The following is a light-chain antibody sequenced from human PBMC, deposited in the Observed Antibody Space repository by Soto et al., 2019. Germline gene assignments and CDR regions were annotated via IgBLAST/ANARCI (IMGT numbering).Light chain of an antibody. CDR1: RTDVADGYDY. J-gene: IGLJ1*01. CDR3: TSYTSTTPLYV. Sequence: VSPPCSVCVYPGQAIAISCTGVRTDVADGYDYVSWYQQHPGQAPQLIIYDVSNRPSGVSDRFSGSKSGNTASLTISGLQAGDEAEYYCTSYTSTTPLYVFGTGTKVTVL. CDR2: DVS. V-gene: IGLV2-14*03.